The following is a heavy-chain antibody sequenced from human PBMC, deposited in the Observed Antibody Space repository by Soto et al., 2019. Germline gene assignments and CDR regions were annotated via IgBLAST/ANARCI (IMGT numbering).Heavy chain of an antibody. V-gene: IGHV1-18*01. Sequence: ASVKVSCKASGYTFTSYGISWVRQAPGQGLEWIGWISAYNGNTNYAQKLQGRVTMTTDTSTSTAYMELRSLKSDDTAVYYCARGGFCSSTSCYEYRYYYYGMDVWGQGTTVTVS. CDR2: ISAYNGNT. J-gene: IGHJ6*02. CDR3: ARGGFCSSTSCYEYRYYYYGMDV. D-gene: IGHD2-2*01. CDR1: GYTFTSYG.